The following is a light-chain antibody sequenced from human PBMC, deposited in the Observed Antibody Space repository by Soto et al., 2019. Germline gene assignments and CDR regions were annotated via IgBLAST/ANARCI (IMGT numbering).Light chain of an antibody. CDR2: RNN. CDR3: AAWDDSLSGPHYV. V-gene: IGLV1-47*01. J-gene: IGLJ1*01. CDR1: SSNIGSNY. Sequence: QSVLTQPPSASGTPGQRVTISSPGSSSNIGSNYVYWYQQLPGTAPKLLIYRNNQRPSGVPDRFSGSKSGTSASLAISGLRSEDEADYYCAAWDDSLSGPHYVFGTGTKATVL.